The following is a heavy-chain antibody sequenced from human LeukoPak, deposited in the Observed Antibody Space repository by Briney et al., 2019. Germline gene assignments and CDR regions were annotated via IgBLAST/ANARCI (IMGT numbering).Heavy chain of an antibody. CDR1: GFTVITND. V-gene: IGHV3-53*01. CDR2: LYSDGNT. J-gene: IGHJ4*02. D-gene: IGHD1-14*01. Sequence: GGSLSVSCVASGFTVITNDMPWVRPAPGKGVAWVSVLYSDGNTKDADSVQGRFTISRDKSKNTLYLEMNSLSPDDTAVYYCARGVEPLAANTLAYWGQGTLVTVSS. CDR3: ARGVEPLAANTLAY.